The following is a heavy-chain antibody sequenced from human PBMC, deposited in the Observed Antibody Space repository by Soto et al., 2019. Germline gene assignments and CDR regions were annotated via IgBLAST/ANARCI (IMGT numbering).Heavy chain of an antibody. Sequence: QVQLQQWGAGLLKTSETLSLTCAVYGESFSGYYWSRIRQPPGEGLEWIGEINRSGSTNYSPSLKSRVTISVDTSKNQFSLRLTSVTAADTAVYYCARAPIQGHQVEGQPPTSQTLDYWGQGTLVTVSS. CDR1: GESFSGYY. CDR3: ARAPIQGHQVEGQPPTSQTLDY. J-gene: IGHJ4*02. D-gene: IGHD1-26*01. V-gene: IGHV4-34*01. CDR2: INRSGST.